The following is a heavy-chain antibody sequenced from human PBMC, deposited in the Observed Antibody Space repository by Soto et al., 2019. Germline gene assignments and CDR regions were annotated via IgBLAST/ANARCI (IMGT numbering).Heavy chain of an antibody. J-gene: IGHJ6*02. D-gene: IGHD5-18*01. CDR3: ANVGGYSYGYSSGDYYGMDV. CDR2: ISYDGSNK. Sequence: PGGSLRLSCAASGFTFSSYGMHWVRQAPGKGLEWVAVISYDGSNKYYADSVKGRFTISRDNSKNTLYLQMNSLRAEDTAVYYCANVGGYSYGYSSGDYYGMDVWGQGTTVTVSS. V-gene: IGHV3-30*18. CDR1: GFTFSSYG.